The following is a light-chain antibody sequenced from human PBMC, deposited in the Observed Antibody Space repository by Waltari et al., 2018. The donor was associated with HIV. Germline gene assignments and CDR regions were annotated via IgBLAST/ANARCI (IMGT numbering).Light chain of an antibody. CDR1: SSDIGAYNR. J-gene: IGLJ3*02. V-gene: IGLV2-18*02. CDR3: SSYTTSSTWV. Sequence: QSALTQPPSVSGSLGQSVTISCTGTSSDIGAYNRVSWYQQSPGTAPKLRIYEVNHRPSGVPVRFSWSKADNAASLTISGLQADDEAYYYCSSYTTSSTWVFGGGTKLTVL. CDR2: EVN.